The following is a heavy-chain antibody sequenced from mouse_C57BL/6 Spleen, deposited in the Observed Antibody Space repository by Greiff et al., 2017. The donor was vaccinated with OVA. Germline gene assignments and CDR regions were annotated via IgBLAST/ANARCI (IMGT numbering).Heavy chain of an antibody. CDR3: ARGGNYYEG. V-gene: IGHV3-6*01. CDR1: GYSITSGYY. Sequence: EVKLQESGPGLVKPSQSLSLTCSVTGYSITSGYYWNWIRQFPGNKLEWMGYISYDGSNNYNPSLKNRISITRDTSKNQFFLKLNSVTTEDTATYYCARGGNYYEGWGQGTTLTVSS. J-gene: IGHJ2*01. D-gene: IGHD1-1*01. CDR2: ISYDGSN.